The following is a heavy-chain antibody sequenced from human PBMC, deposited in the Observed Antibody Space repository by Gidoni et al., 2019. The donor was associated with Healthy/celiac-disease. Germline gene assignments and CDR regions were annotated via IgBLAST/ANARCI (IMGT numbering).Heavy chain of an antibody. J-gene: IGHJ4*02. CDR3: ARLIIDRDSSSWHFDY. D-gene: IGHD6-13*01. V-gene: IGHV4-39*01. CDR2: IYYRGST. Sequence: QLQLQESGPGLVKPSETLSLTCTVSGGPISSSSYYWGWIRQPQGKGLEWIGGIYYRGSTDYNPSLKSRVTISVDTSKNQFSLKLSSVTAADTAVYYCARLIIDRDSSSWHFDYWGQGTLVTVSS. CDR1: GGPISSSSYY.